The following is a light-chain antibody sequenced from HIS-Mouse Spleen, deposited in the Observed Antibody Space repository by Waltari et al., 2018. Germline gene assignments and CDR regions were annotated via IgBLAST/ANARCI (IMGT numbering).Light chain of an antibody. V-gene: IGLV6-57*04. CDR1: SGSIASTH. CDR2: EDN. Sequence: NSMRTHPHSVSDSPGKTVTISFTRSSGSIASTHLHWYQHRPGSAPTTVIYEDNQRPSGVPDRFSGSIDSSSNSASLTISGLKTEDEADYYCQSYDSSNVVFGGGTKLTVL. CDR3: QSYDSSNVV. J-gene: IGLJ2*01.